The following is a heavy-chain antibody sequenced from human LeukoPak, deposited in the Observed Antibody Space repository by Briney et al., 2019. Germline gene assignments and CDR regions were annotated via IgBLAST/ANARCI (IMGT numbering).Heavy chain of an antibody. CDR2: ISYDGSNK. CDR1: GFTFSSYG. D-gene: IGHD3-10*01. V-gene: IGHV3-30*18. J-gene: IGHJ6*02. Sequence: GGSLRLSCAASGFTFSSYGMHWVRQAPGKGLEWVAVISYDGSNKYYADSVKGRFTISRDNSKNTLYLQMNSLRAEDTAVYYCAKDLPSRLWFGELRGYGMDVWGQGTTVTVSS. CDR3: AKDLPSRLWFGELRGYGMDV.